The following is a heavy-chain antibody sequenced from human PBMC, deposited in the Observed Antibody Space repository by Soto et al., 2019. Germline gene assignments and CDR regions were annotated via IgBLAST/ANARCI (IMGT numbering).Heavy chain of an antibody. J-gene: IGHJ4*02. CDR2: INWNGGST. Sequence: EVQLVESGGGVVRPGGSLRLSCAASGFTFDDYGMSWVRQAPGKGLEWVAGINWNGGSTGYADSVKGRFTISRDNAKKALYLQMNSLRAEDTALYYCARLYSSGWYGPGRYWGQGTLVTVSS. CDR1: GFTFDDYG. D-gene: IGHD6-19*01. CDR3: ARLYSSGWYGPGRY. V-gene: IGHV3-20*04.